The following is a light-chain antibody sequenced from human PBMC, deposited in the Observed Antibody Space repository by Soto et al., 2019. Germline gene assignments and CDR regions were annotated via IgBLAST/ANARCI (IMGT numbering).Light chain of an antibody. CDR1: QSVASN. Sequence: EIVMTQSPDTLSVSPGGRATLSCRTSQSVASNLAGYQQKPGQAPRRLIYGASTRATGSPARFSGSGSGTEFALTISSLQSEDFAIYYCQQYTNWPPITFGQGTRLEIK. CDR3: QQYTNWPPIT. CDR2: GAS. J-gene: IGKJ5*01. V-gene: IGKV3-15*01.